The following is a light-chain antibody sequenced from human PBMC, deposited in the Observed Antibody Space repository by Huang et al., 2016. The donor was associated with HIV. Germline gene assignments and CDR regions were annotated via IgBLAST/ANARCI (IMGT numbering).Light chain of an antibody. CDR3: QQRKYWPPIT. Sequence: ETVFIHSPATLSFSPGERATLSCRASQSVNSYLGWYQQNPGQTPRLLIYDASTRATGSPARFSGSGSGTDFTLTISSLEPEDFAVYYCQQRKYWPPITFGQGTRLEIK. V-gene: IGKV3-11*01. CDR1: QSVNSY. J-gene: IGKJ5*01. CDR2: DAS.